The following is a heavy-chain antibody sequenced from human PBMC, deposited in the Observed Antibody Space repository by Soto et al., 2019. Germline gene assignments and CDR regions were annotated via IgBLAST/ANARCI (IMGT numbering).Heavy chain of an antibody. CDR3: AAPACAATWCSPSHNLDH. J-gene: IGHJ4*02. CDR1: GGTFVRHV. V-gene: IGHV1-69*09. CDR2: INPLSGIP. Sequence: QVQLVQSGAEVKKPESSVKVSCQPSGGTFVRHVISWVRQAPGQGPEWMGKINPLSGIPNYAQKFQDRVTFTADTDSSTADMELSSLRSDDTAVYYCAAPACAATWCSPSHNLDHWGQGTLVTVSS. D-gene: IGHD2-2*01.